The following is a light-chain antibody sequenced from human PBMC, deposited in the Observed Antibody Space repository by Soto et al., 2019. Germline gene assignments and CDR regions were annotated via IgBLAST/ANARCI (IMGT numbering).Light chain of an antibody. J-gene: IGLJ1*01. V-gene: IGLV1-40*01. CDR1: SSNIGAGYD. Sequence: QSVLTQPPSVSGAPGQRVTIYCTGGSSNIGAGYDVHWYQQLPGTAPQLLIYGNNNRPSWVPDRFSGSKSDTSASLAITGLQAEDEAGYYCQSFDTSLGGYIFGTGTKLTVL. CDR3: QSFDTSLGGYI. CDR2: GNN.